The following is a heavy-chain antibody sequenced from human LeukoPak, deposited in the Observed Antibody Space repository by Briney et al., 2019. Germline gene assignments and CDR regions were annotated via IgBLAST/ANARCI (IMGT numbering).Heavy chain of an antibody. CDR1: GFTFRNYH. CDR3: ARAQGDTISWGFDY. V-gene: IGHV3-21*01. J-gene: IGHJ4*02. CDR2: ISKTSTFT. Sequence: GGSLRLSCAGAGFTFRNYHMFRVRQAPGKGPEWVSCISKTSTFTYYADSVKGRFTISRDNAKNSLYLQMNNLRPEDTAVYYCARAQGDTISWGFDYWGQGTLVTVSS. D-gene: IGHD3-16*01.